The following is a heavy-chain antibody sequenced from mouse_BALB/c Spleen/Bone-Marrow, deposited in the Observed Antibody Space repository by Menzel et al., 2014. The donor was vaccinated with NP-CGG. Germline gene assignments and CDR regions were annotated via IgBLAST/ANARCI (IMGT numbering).Heavy chain of an antibody. D-gene: IGHD4-1*01. Sequence: EVQLQQSGAELVKPGASVKLSCTASGFNIKDTYMHWVKQRPEQGLEWIGRIDPANGNTKYDPKFQGKATITADTSSNTAYLQLSSLTSEDTTVYYCARWEYYAMDYWGQGTSVTVSS. CDR3: ARWEYYAMDY. J-gene: IGHJ4*01. CDR1: GFNIKDTY. V-gene: IGHV14-3*02. CDR2: IDPANGNT.